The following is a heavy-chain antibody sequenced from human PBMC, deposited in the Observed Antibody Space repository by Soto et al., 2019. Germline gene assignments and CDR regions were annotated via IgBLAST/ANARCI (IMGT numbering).Heavy chain of an antibody. CDR2: INSDGSST. Sequence: EVQLVESGGGLVQPGGSLRLSCAASGFTFSSYWMHWVRQAPGKGLVWVSRINSDGSSTSYADSVKGRFTISRDNAKNPLYPQMNHLGARDPAVDYCAPVYYHDSSGFFPLPDLWGQGTLVTVSS. CDR3: APVYYHDSSGFFPLPDL. D-gene: IGHD3-22*01. CDR1: GFTFSSYW. V-gene: IGHV3-74*01. J-gene: IGHJ4*02.